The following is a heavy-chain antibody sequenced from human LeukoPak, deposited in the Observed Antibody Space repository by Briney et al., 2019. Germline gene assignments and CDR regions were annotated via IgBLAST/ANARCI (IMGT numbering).Heavy chain of an antibody. J-gene: IGHJ6*02. V-gene: IGHV3-30-3*01. CDR1: GFICSTYA. CDR2: ISYDGNNK. D-gene: IGHD3-16*01. CDR3: ARRGGDDQWDV. Sequence: GGSLRLSCAASGFICSTYAMHWVRQAPVKGLEWVTVISYDGNNKYYADSVKGRFTISRDNSKNTLYLQMNSLRVEDTAVYYCARRGGDDQWDVWGQGTTVTVSS.